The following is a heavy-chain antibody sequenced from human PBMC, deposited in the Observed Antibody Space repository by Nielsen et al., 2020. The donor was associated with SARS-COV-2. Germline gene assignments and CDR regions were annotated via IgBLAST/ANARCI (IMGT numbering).Heavy chain of an antibody. CDR1: GGSISSGGYY. CDR2: IYYSGST. V-gene: IGHV4-31*03. CDR3: ARDYYSGWFDP. D-gene: IGHD3-22*01. J-gene: IGHJ5*02. Sequence: SETLSLTCTVSGGSISSGGYYWSWIRQHPGKGLEWIGYIYYSGSTYHNPSLKSRVTISVDTSKNQFSLKLSSVTAADTAVYYCARDYYSGWFDPWGQGTLVTVSS.